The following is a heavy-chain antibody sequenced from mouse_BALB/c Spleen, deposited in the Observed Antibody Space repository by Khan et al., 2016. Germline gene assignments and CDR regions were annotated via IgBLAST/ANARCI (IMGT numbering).Heavy chain of an antibody. CDR3: ATGAY. V-gene: IGHV3-2*02. CDR1: GYSITSDYA. CDR2: ISYSGST. J-gene: IGHJ3*01. Sequence: VQLQQPGPGLVKPSQSLSLTCTVTGYSITSDYAWNWIRQFPGNKLEWMGYISYSGSTSYNPSLKSRISITRDTSKNQFFLQLNSVTTEDTATYYCATGAYWGQGTLVTVSA.